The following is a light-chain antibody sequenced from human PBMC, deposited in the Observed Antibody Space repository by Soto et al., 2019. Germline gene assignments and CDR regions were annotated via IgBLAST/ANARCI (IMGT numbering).Light chain of an antibody. V-gene: IGLV2-11*01. J-gene: IGLJ3*02. Sequence: QSVLTQPRSVSGSPGQSVTISCTGTSSDVGSYNYVSWYQQHPGKAPKLMIYDVSKWPSGVPDRFSGSKSGNTASLTISGLQAEDEADYYCCSYAGSYTGVFGGGTKLTVL. CDR3: CSYAGSYTGV. CDR1: SSDVGSYNY. CDR2: DVS.